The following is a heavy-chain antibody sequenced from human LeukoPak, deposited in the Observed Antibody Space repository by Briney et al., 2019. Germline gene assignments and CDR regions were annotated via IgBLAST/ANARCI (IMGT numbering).Heavy chain of an antibody. D-gene: IGHD3-10*01. Sequence: GRSLRLSCAASGFTFSSYAMHWVRQAPGKGLEWVAVISYDGNNKYYADSVKGRFTISRDISKNTLYLQTNSLRAEDTAVYYCARDMVAGSTIDPFDYWGQGTLVTVSS. V-gene: IGHV3-30-3*01. CDR1: GFTFSSYA. CDR2: ISYDGNNK. CDR3: ARDMVAGSTIDPFDY. J-gene: IGHJ4*02.